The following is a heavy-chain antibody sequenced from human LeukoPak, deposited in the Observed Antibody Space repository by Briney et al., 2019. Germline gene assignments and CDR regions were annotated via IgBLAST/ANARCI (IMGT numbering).Heavy chain of an antibody. CDR1: GYTFTGYY. J-gene: IGHJ4*02. Sequence: ASVKVSCKASGYTFTGYYMHWVRQAPGQGLEWMGWINPNSGGTNYAQKFQGRVTMTRDTSISTAYMELSRLRSDDTAVYYCAREGILTGYSSVGFDYWGQGTLVTVSS. V-gene: IGHV1-2*02. CDR2: INPNSGGT. CDR3: AREGILTGYSSVGFDY. D-gene: IGHD3-9*01.